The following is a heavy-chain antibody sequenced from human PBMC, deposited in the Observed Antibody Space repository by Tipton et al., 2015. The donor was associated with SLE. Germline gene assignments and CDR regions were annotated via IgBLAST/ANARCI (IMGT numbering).Heavy chain of an antibody. J-gene: IGHJ3*02. Sequence: TLSLTCTVSGGSISSYYWSWIRQPAGKGLEWIGRIYTSGSTNYNPSLKSRVTMSVDTSKNQFSLKLSSVTAADTAVYYCARGQPTVTKGAFDIWGQGTMVIVSS. CDR3: ARGQPTVTKGAFDI. D-gene: IGHD4-17*01. CDR1: GGSISSYY. V-gene: IGHV4-4*07. CDR2: IYTSGST.